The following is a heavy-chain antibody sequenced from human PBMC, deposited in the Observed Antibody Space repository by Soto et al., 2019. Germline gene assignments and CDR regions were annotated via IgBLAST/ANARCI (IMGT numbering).Heavy chain of an antibody. J-gene: IGHJ4*02. CDR3: AREFAPGSPDYDY. D-gene: IGHD3-10*01. V-gene: IGHV3-23*01. CDR1: GFTFSNYA. Sequence: GGSLRLSCAASGFTFSNYAMSWVRQAPGKGLEWVSTFTRSGNTYYADSVKGRFTISRDNSKNTLYLQMDSLRAEDTAVYYCAREFAPGSPDYDYWGLGTLVTVSS. CDR2: FTRSGNT.